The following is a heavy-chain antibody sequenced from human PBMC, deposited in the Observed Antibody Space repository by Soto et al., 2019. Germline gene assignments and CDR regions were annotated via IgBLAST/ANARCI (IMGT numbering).Heavy chain of an antibody. CDR2: INAGNGNT. D-gene: IGHD4-17*01. J-gene: IGHJ3*02. CDR1: GYTFTSYA. V-gene: IGHV1-3*01. Sequence: ASVKVSCKASGYTFTSYAMHWVRQAPGQRLEWMGWINAGNGNTKYSQKFQGRVTITRDTSASTAYMELSSLRSEDTAVYYCARGGFYGDYVAFDIWGQGTMVTVSS. CDR3: ARGGFYGDYVAFDI.